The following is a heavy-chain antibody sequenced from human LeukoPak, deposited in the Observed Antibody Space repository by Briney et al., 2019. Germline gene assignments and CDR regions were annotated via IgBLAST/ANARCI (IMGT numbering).Heavy chain of an antibody. CDR1: GFTFISYG. CDR3: ARELPREVTLDY. V-gene: IGHV3-74*01. D-gene: IGHD2-21*02. CDR2: INNGGSDM. Sequence: GGSLRLSCAASGFTFISYGMQWVRQAPGKGLVWVSRINNGGSDMSYADSVKGRFTISRDNAKNTLYLQMKSLRADDTAVYYCARELPREVTLDYWGQGTPVTVSS. J-gene: IGHJ4*01.